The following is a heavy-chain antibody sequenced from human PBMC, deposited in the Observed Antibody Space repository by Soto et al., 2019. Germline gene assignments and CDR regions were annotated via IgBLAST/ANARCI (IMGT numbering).Heavy chain of an antibody. V-gene: IGHV5-51*01. J-gene: IGHJ3*02. D-gene: IGHD4-17*01. CDR1: GYSFTSYW. Sequence: PGESLNISCKGSGYSFTSYWIGWVRQMPGKGLEWMGIIYPGDSDTRYSPSFQGQVTISADKSISTAYLQWSSLKASDTAMYYCARHNDGDYDAFDIWGQGTMVTVSS. CDR2: IYPGDSDT. CDR3: ARHNDGDYDAFDI.